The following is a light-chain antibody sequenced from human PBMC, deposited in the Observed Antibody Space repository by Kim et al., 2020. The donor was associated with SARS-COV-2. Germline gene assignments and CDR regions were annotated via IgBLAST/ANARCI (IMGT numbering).Light chain of an antibody. CDR2: GAS. J-gene: IGKJ4*01. V-gene: IGKV3-15*01. Sequence: EIVMTQSPATLSVSPGERATLSCRASQSVSSNLAWYQQKPGQSPRLLIYGASTRATGIPARFSASGSGTDFTLTISSLQSEDFAVYYCKQYIHWPLTVGGGTKVDIK. CDR1: QSVSSN. CDR3: KQYIHWPLT.